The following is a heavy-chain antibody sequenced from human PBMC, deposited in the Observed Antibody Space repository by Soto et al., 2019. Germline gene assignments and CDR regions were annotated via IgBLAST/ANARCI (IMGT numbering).Heavy chain of an antibody. D-gene: IGHD2-21*02. CDR2: ISGSGGST. Sequence: GGSLRLSCAASGFTFSSYAMSWVRQAPGKGLEWVSAISGSGGSTYYADSVKGRFTISRDNSKNTLYLQMNSLRAEDTAVYYCAKDPGCGGDCYFATHPYYFDYWGQGTLVTVSS. J-gene: IGHJ4*02. CDR3: AKDPGCGGDCYFATHPYYFDY. CDR1: GFTFSSYA. V-gene: IGHV3-23*01.